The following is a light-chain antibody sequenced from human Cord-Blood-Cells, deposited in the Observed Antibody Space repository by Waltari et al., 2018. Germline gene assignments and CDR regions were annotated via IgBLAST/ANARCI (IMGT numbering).Light chain of an antibody. Sequence: QSALTQPASVSGSPGQSITIPCTGTSSDVGSYNLVSWYQPHPGKAPKLMIYEGSKRPSGVSNRFSGSKSGNTASLTISGLQAEDEADYYFKVFGGGTKLTVL. CDR2: EGS. CDR1: SSDVGSYNL. V-gene: IGLV2-23*01. CDR3: KV. J-gene: IGLJ2*01.